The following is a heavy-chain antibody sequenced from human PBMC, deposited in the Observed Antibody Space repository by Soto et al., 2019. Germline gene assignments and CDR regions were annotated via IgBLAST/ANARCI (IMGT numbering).Heavy chain of an antibody. V-gene: IGHV3-73*01. CDR1: GFTFSGSA. J-gene: IGHJ5*02. CDR2: IRSKANNYAT. Sequence: GSLRLSCAASGFTFSGSAVHWVRQASGKGLEWVGRIRSKANNYATVYAASVKGRFTISRDNSKKTLYLQMNSLRAEDTAVYYCAKGQGELIAERDWFDPWGQGT. CDR3: AKGQGELIAERDWFDP. D-gene: IGHD1-26*01.